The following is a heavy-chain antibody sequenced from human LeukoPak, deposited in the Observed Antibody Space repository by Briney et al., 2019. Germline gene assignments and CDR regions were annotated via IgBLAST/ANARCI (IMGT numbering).Heavy chain of an antibody. CDR3: ARVLGRLGYSSSSGWFDP. V-gene: IGHV1-69*13. CDR1: GGTFSSYA. CDR2: IIPIFGTA. Sequence: GASVKVSCKASGGTFSSYAISWVRQAPGQGLEWMGGIIPIFGTANYAQKFQGRVTITADESTSTAYMELSSLRSEDTAVYYCARVLGRLGYSSSSGWFDPWGQGTLVTVSS. J-gene: IGHJ5*02. D-gene: IGHD6-6*01.